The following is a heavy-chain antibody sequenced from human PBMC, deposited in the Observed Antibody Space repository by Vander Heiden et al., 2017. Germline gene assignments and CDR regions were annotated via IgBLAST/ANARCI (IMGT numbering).Heavy chain of an antibody. Sequence: EVDLVESGVGLVQPGGSLSLSCAASGFSVSTYDMHWVRQVPGKGLEWVSAIGTAGDTDYRYSVKGRFTISRENANNSVYLQMNSLRAGDTAIYVCVRRNWNLGGGFDYWGQGTLVSVSS. CDR3: VRRNWNLGGGFDY. V-gene: IGHV3-13*01. CDR1: GFSVSTYD. D-gene: IGHD1-7*01. CDR2: IGTAGDT. J-gene: IGHJ4*02.